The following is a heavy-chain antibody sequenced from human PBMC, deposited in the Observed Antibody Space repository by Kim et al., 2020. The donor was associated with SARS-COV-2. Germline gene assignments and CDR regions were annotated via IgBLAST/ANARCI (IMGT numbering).Heavy chain of an antibody. Sequence: NYAQKFQGWVTMTRDTSISTAYMELSRLRSDDTAVYYCAREYYYGPGGMDVWGQGTTVTVSS. J-gene: IGHJ6*02. CDR3: AREYYYGPGGMDV. V-gene: IGHV1-2*04. D-gene: IGHD3-10*01.